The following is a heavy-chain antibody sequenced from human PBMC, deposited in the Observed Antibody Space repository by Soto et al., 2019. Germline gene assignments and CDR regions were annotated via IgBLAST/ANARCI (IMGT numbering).Heavy chain of an antibody. CDR1: GYTFTGYY. D-gene: IGHD2-2*01. J-gene: IGHJ6*02. CDR2: INPNSGGT. V-gene: IGHV1-2*04. Sequence: ASVKVSCKASGYTFTGYYMHWVRQAPGQGLEWMGWINPNSGGTNYAQKFQGWVTMTRDTSISTAYMELSRLRSDDTAVYYCARDYCSSTSCYAPRMGWYYYGMDVWGQGTTVTI. CDR3: ARDYCSSTSCYAPRMGWYYYGMDV.